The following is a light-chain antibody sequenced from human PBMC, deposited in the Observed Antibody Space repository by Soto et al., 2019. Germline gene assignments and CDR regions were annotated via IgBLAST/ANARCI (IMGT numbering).Light chain of an antibody. CDR2: DAS. V-gene: IGKV1-33*01. J-gene: IGKJ2*01. CDR3: QQYEYLPGLYT. CDR1: QDSSNR. Sequence: DIQMTQSPSSLSASVGDRVTITCQASQDSSNRLNWYQQKAGKAPKLLIYDASNLETGVPSRFSGGGSGTHFTFTISSLQPEDIATYYCQQYEYLPGLYTFGQGTKLEIK.